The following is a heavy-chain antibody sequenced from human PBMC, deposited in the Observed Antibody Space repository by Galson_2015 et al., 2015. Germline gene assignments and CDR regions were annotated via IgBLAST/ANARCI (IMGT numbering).Heavy chain of an antibody. CDR3: VRDGIIKGYGMDV. CDR2: IYYSGNS. D-gene: IGHD1-14*01. CDR1: GGSVRSENYY. Sequence: SETLSLTCSVSGGSVRSENYYWSWIRQPPGKGLEWIGFIYYSGNSNYNPSLKSRVTVSVDTSKNQFSLKLSSVTAADTAVYYCVRDGIIKGYGMDVWGQGTTVTVSS. V-gene: IGHV4-61*01. J-gene: IGHJ6*02.